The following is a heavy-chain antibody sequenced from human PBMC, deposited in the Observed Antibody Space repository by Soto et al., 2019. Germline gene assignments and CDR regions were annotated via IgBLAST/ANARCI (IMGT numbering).Heavy chain of an antibody. D-gene: IGHD5-12*01. CDR2: IYYSGST. V-gene: IGHV4-61*01. CDR3: ARAPQGYSGYDVDYFDY. J-gene: IGHJ4*02. Sequence: PSATLSPTCTVSGGSVSSGSYYWSWIRPPPGKGLEWIGYIYYSGSTNYNPSLKSRVTISVDTSKNQFSLKLSSVTAADTAVYYCARAPQGYSGYDVDYFDYWGQGTLVTVSA. CDR1: GGSVSSGSYY.